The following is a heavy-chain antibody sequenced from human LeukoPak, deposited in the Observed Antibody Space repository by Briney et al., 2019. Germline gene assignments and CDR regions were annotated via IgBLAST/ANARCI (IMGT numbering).Heavy chain of an antibody. V-gene: IGHV1-69*05. CDR3: KRGSTSSIWYSWFDP. CDR1: GGTFSRYA. Sequence: EASVKVSCKASGGTFSRYAISWVRQAPGQGLEWMGGIIPIFGTVHYAQKFQGRVTITTDESTSTAYMELSSLTSEDTAFFYCKRGSTSSIWYSWFDPWGQGTLVTVSS. J-gene: IGHJ5*02. CDR2: IIPIFGTV. D-gene: IGHD6-13*01.